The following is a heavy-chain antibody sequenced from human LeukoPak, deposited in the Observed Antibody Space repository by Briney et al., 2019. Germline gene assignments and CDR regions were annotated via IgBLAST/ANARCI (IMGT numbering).Heavy chain of an antibody. Sequence: GGSLRLSCVASGFTLSDHYVDWVRQAPGRGLEWVGRSTSKAYSYSTYYAASVKGRLTISRDDSRNSLYLQMNSLEIEGTAVYYCARGLAATGFDPWGQGTLVTVSS. CDR1: GFTLSDHY. CDR2: STSKAYSYST. J-gene: IGHJ5*02. D-gene: IGHD6-25*01. CDR3: ARGLAATGFDP. V-gene: IGHV3-72*01.